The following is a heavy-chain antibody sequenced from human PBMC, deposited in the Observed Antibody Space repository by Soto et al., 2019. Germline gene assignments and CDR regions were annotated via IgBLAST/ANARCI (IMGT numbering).Heavy chain of an antibody. J-gene: IGHJ5*02. D-gene: IGHD6-6*01. CDR1: GYTFTGYY. V-gene: IGHV1-2*04. Sequence: QVQLVQSGAEVKKPGASVKVSCKASGYTFTGYYMHWVRQAPGQELEWMGWINPNSGVTNCAQKFQGWVTMTRDTSISTAYMELSRLRSDDTAVYYCARGYSSSTSRHNWFDHWGQGPLVTVSS. CDR3: ARGYSSSTSRHNWFDH. CDR2: INPNSGVT.